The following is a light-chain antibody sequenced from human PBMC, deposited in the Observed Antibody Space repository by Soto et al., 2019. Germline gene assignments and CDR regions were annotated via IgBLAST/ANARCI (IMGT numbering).Light chain of an antibody. CDR2: DVI. V-gene: IGLV2-11*01. J-gene: IGLJ1*01. Sequence: QSALTQPRSVSGSPGQSVTFSCTGTSSDVGAYISVSWYQQHPGKAPKLIIYDVIKRPSGVPDRFSGSKSGNTASLTISGLQAEDEADYYCCSYAGSYTHVFGTGTKVTVL. CDR1: SSDVGAYIS. CDR3: CSYAGSYTHV.